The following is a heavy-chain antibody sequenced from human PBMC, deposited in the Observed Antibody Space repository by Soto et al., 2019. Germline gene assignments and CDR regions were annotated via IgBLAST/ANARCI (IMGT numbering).Heavy chain of an antibody. CDR1: AFTFSADY. J-gene: IGHJ4*02. V-gene: IGHV3-11*03. CDR3: ARTSPPFDY. Sequence: PGXSLRRSCSASAFTFSADYISWIRQAPGKGLEWVSYISSSSSYTNYADSVKGRFTISRDNAKNSLYLQMNSLRAEDTAVYYCARTSPPFDYWGQGTLVTVSS. CDR2: ISSSSSYT.